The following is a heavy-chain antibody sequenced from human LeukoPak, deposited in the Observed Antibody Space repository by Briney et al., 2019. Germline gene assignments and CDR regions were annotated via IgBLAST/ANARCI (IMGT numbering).Heavy chain of an antibody. V-gene: IGHV3-30*04. CDR1: GLSFISYD. CDR3: ARDLRSGAPDYFDS. CDR2: TSSDGTIK. D-gene: IGHD1-14*01. J-gene: IGHJ4*02. Sequence: GGSLRLSCAASGLSFISYDIHWVRQAPGKGLEWVAVTSSDGTIKIYTDSVKGRFTISRDNSKNTLYLEMNSLRVDDTAVYFCARDLRSGAPDYFDSWGQGTLVTVSS.